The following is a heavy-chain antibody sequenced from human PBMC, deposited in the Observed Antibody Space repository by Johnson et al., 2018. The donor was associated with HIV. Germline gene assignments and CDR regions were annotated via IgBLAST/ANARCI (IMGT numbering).Heavy chain of an antibody. CDR3: VREESSSARDGFDI. Sequence: VQLVESGGGVVQPVGSLRLSCAASGFTFSTSWMSWVRQAPGKGLGWVANINQDGVEKYYVDSVKGRFTISRDNATNSLFLQMNIVRDEDTAVYYCVREESSSARDGFDIWCQGTMVTVSS. CDR1: GFTFSTSW. D-gene: IGHD6-6*01. CDR2: INQDGVEK. V-gene: IGHV3-7*05. J-gene: IGHJ3*02.